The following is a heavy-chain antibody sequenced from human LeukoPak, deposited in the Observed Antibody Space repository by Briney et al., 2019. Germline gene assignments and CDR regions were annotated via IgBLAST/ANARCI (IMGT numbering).Heavy chain of an antibody. V-gene: IGHV1-46*01. CDR1: GYTFTIYY. J-gene: IGHJ3*02. Sequence: GASVKVSCKASGYTFTIYYMHWVRQAPGQGLEWMGIINPSGGSTSYAQKFQGRVTMTRDTSTSIVYMELSSLRSEDTAVYYCARAGWVGCSSTSCYVSAFDIWGQGTMVTVSS. CDR3: ARAGWVGCSSTSCYVSAFDI. CDR2: INPSGGST. D-gene: IGHD2-2*01.